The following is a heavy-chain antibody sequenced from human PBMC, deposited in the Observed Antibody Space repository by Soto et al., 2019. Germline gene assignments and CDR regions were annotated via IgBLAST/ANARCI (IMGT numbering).Heavy chain of an antibody. V-gene: IGHV3-23*01. CDR2: ISGSGGST. Sequence: PGGSLRLSCAASGFTFSSYAMSWVRQAPGKGLEWVSAISGSGGSTYYADSVKGRFTISRDNSKNTLYLQMNSLRAEDTAVYYCAKANRRDIRDGYIHHVFDYWGQGTLVTVSS. J-gene: IGHJ4*02. D-gene: IGHD5-12*01. CDR3: AKANRRDIRDGYIHHVFDY. CDR1: GFTFSSYA.